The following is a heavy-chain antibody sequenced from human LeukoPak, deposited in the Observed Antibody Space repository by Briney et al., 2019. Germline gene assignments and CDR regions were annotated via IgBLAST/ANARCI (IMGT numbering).Heavy chain of an antibody. Sequence: ASVKVXCKASGYTFTSYYMHWVRQAPGQGLEWMGIINPSGGSTSYAQKFQGRVTITRDTSTSTVYMELSSLRSEDTAVYYCARDLTYIDYFDYWGQGTLVTVSS. V-gene: IGHV1-46*01. CDR1: GYTFTSYY. CDR2: INPSGGST. D-gene: IGHD1-14*01. J-gene: IGHJ4*02. CDR3: ARDLTYIDYFDY.